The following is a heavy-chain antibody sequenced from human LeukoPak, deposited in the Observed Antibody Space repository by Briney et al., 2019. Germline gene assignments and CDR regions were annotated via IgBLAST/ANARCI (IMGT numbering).Heavy chain of an antibody. D-gene: IGHD3-10*01. Sequence: SETLSLTCAVSGYSISSGYYWGWIRQPPGKGLEWIGSIYHSGSTYYNPSLKSRVTISVDTSKNQFSLKLSSVTAADTAVYYCARTPRLWFGEFHDYWGQGTLVTVSS. CDR3: ARTPRLWFGEFHDY. V-gene: IGHV4-38-2*01. CDR1: GYSISSGYY. J-gene: IGHJ4*02. CDR2: IYHSGST.